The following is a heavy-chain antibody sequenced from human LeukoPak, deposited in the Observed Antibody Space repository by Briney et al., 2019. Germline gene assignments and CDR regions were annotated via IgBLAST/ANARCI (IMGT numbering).Heavy chain of an antibody. Sequence: GGSLRLSCAASGFTFSSYAMTWVRQAPGKGLEWVSAISGSGGGIYYADSVKGRFTISRDNSKNTLYLQMNSLRAEDTAVYYCAREGVTHFDYWGQGTLVTVSS. CDR1: GFTFSSYA. D-gene: IGHD2-21*02. CDR2: ISGSGGGI. V-gene: IGHV3-23*01. J-gene: IGHJ4*02. CDR3: AREGVTHFDY.